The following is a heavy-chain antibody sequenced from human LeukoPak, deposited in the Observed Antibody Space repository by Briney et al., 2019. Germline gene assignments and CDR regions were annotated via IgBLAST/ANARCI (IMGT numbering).Heavy chain of an antibody. CDR2: IWYDGSNK. CDR3: AREGRVPDSSSWYKPMYYYYGMDV. D-gene: IGHD6-13*01. J-gene: IGHJ6*02. V-gene: IGHV3-33*01. Sequence: GGSLRPSCAASGFTFSSYGMHWVRQAPGKGLEWVAVIWYDGSNKYYADSVKGRFTISRDNSKNTLYLQMNSLRAEDTAVYCCAREGRVPDSSSWYKPMYYYYGMDVWGQGTTVTVSS. CDR1: GFTFSSYG.